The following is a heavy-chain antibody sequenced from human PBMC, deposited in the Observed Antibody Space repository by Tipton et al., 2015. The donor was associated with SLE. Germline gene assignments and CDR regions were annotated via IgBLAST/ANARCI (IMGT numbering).Heavy chain of an antibody. V-gene: IGHV4-34*01. CDR1: NGSFSAYY. J-gene: IGHJ3*01. CDR3: ARIIAGHGDAFDV. CDR2: IDHSGGT. Sequence: TLSLTCAVYNGSFSAYYWSWIRQPPGKGLEWIGQIDHSGGTNYNPSLKSRVTISVDTSKNQFSLKLTSVTAADTAVYFCARIIAGHGDAFDVWGQGTMVTVSS.